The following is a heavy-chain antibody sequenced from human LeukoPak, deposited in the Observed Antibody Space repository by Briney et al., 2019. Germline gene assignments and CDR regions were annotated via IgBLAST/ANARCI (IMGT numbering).Heavy chain of an antibody. J-gene: IGHJ3*02. CDR2: INPSSGST. CDR1: GYTFTTYY. CDR3: AKDDCGGNSHDAFDI. D-gene: IGHD4-23*01. Sequence: ASVTASCKASGYTFTTYYIHRVPQAPGQGLEWMGIINPSSGSTSYAQKFQGRVTMTRDTSTSTVYMELSSLGSEDTAVYYCAKDDCGGNSHDAFDIWGQGTMVTVSS. V-gene: IGHV1-46*01.